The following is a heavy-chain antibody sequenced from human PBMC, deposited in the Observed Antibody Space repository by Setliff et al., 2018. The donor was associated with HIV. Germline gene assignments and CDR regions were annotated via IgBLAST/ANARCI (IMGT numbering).Heavy chain of an antibody. CDR2: INVGNDNT. D-gene: IGHD5-12*01. CDR3: ARVGTYSGCYLSDY. CDR1: GYSFTNYA. J-gene: IGHJ4*02. Sequence: ASVKVSCKASGYSFTNYAMHWVRQAPGQRLEWMGWINVGNDNTKYSQRLQDRVTIARDTSASTAYMELSSLRSEDTAVYYCARVGTYSGCYLSDYWGLGTLVTVSS. V-gene: IGHV1-3*01.